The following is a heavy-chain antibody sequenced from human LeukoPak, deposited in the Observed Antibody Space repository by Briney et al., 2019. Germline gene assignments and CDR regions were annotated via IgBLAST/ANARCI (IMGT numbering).Heavy chain of an antibody. CDR1: GFTVSSNY. CDR3: ARWAAAACTRGRYFQH. J-gene: IGHJ1*01. Sequence: GGSLRLSCAASGFTVSSNYMSWVRQAPGKGLEWVSVIYIDGSTYYAESVKGRFTNSRDKSKNPLYLQMNSLRAEDTAGYYCARWAAAACTRGRYFQHWGQGTLVTVSS. D-gene: IGHD6-13*01. CDR2: IYIDGST. V-gene: IGHV3-53*01.